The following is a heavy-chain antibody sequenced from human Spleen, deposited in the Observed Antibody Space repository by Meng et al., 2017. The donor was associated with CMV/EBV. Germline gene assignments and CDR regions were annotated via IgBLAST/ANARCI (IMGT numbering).Heavy chain of an antibody. J-gene: IGHJ5*02. CDR2: INPNTGGT. CDR3: ARVIQSLPQYNWFDP. CDR1: GYTFTGHY. Sequence: SGYTFTGHYIHWVRQAPGQGLEWMGWINPNTGGTSSAQKFQGRVTMTRDTPISTAYMELSGLKPDDTAVYYCARVIQSLPQYNWFDPWGQGTLVTVSS. V-gene: IGHV1-2*02.